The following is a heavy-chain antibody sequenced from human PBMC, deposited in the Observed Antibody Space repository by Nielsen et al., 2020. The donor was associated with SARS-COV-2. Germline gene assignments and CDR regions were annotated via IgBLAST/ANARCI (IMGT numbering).Heavy chain of an antibody. CDR2: ISGSGGST. CDR1: GFTFSSYA. V-gene: IGHV3-23*01. J-gene: IGHJ4*02. D-gene: IGHD6-19*01. CDR3: ARDRVAVAGTLDY. Sequence: GESLKISCAASGFTFSSYAMSWVRQAPGKGLEWVSAISGSGGSTYYADSVKGRFTISRDNSKNTLYLQMNSLRAEDTAVYYCARDRVAVAGTLDYWGQGTLVTVSS.